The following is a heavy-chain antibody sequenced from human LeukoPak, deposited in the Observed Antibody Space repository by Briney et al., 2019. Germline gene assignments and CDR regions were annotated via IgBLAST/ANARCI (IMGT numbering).Heavy chain of an antibody. CDR2: ISSSSSYI. Sequence: GGSLRLSCAASGLTFSSYSMNWVRQAPGKGLEWVSSISSSSSYIYYADSVKGRFTISRDNAKNSLYLQMNSLRAEDTAVYYCARGIRIAAAAYTAFDYWGQGTLVTVSS. CDR1: GLTFSSYS. J-gene: IGHJ4*02. V-gene: IGHV3-21*01. CDR3: ARGIRIAAAAYTAFDY. D-gene: IGHD6-13*01.